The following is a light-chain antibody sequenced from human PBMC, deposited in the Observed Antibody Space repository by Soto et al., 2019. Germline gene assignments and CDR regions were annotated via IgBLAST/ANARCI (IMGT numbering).Light chain of an antibody. CDR3: QQYASSPRP. CDR2: DAS. J-gene: IGKJ4*01. V-gene: IGKV3-20*01. Sequence: EIVLTQSPGTLSLSPGERATLSCRASQSVSSNYLAWYQQKPGQAPRLLIYDASSRATGIPDRFSGSGSGTDFTLTISRLEAEDFAVYYCQQYASSPRPFGGGTKVEIK. CDR1: QSVSSNY.